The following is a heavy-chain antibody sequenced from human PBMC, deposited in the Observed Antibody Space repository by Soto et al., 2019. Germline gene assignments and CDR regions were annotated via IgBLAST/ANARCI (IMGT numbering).Heavy chain of an antibody. CDR1: GFTFSSYA. V-gene: IGHV3-23*01. J-gene: IGHJ4*02. CDR3: AKLEGDYSSGYFGVNYYFDY. Sequence: GGSLRLSCAASGFTFSSYAMSWVRQAPGKGLEWVSAISGSGGSTYYADSVKGRFTISRDNSKNTLYLQMNSLRAEDTAVYYCAKLEGDYSSGYFGVNYYFDYWGQGTLVTVSS. D-gene: IGHD3-22*01. CDR2: ISGSGGST.